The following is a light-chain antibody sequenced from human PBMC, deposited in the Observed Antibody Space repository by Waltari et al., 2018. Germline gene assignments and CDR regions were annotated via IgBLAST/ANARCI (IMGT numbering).Light chain of an antibody. CDR2: GAS. CDR3: QHYVRLPAT. Sequence: ELVLTQSPGTLSLSPGDRVTLSCRASQRVRGSLAWYQQKAGQAPRLLIYGASSRATGIPDRVSGSGSGTDFSLTISRLEPEDFAVYYCQHYVRLPATFGQGTKVEI. CDR1: QRVRGS. V-gene: IGKV3-20*01. J-gene: IGKJ1*01.